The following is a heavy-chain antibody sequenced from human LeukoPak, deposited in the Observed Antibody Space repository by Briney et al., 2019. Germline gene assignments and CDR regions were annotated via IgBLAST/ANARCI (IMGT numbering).Heavy chain of an antibody. CDR3: LYGDLYKWLDP. V-gene: IGHV3-30*02. CDR1: GFSIRTSW. D-gene: IGHD4-17*01. CDR2: IRYDGSNK. Sequence: GGSLRLSCVASGFSIRTSWMSWLRQAPGKGLEWVAFIRYDGSNKYYADSVKGRFTISRDNSKNTLYLQMNSLRAEDTAVYYCLYGDLYKWLDPWGQGTLVTVSS. J-gene: IGHJ5*02.